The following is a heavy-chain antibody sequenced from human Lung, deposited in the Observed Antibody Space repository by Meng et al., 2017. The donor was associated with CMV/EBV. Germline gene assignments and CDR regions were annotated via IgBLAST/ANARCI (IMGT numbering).Heavy chain of an antibody. CDR2: IYSGGSDT. J-gene: IGHJ6*02. CDR3: AKVYTSTNWGYYYGTDV. CDR1: GFSFSSYA. V-gene: IGHV3-23*03. D-gene: IGHD2-2*01. Sequence: GGSXRLXCAASGFSFSSYAMNWVRQAPGRGLEWVSLIYSGGSDTYYVDSVKGRFTISRDDSKNTLYLQMHSLAADDTAIYYCAKVYTSTNWGYYYGTDVWXQGPTVTVSS.